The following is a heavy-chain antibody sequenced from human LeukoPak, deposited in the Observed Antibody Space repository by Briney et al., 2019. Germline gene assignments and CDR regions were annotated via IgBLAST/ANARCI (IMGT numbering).Heavy chain of an antibody. CDR2: TIPIFGIA. V-gene: IGHV1-69*04. CDR3: ARDSLEYGDQNPNYYYYGMDV. D-gene: IGHD4-17*01. Sequence: SVKVSCKASGGTFSSYAISWVRQAPGQGLEWMGRTIPIFGIANYAQKFQGRVTITADKSTSTAYMELSSLRSEDTAVYYCARDSLEYGDQNPNYYYYGMDVWGQGTTVTVSS. J-gene: IGHJ6*02. CDR1: GGTFSSYA.